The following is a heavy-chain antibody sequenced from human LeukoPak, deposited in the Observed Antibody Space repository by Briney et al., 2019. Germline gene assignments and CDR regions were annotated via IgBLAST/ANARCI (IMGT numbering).Heavy chain of an antibody. D-gene: IGHD5-18*01. Sequence: SVKVSCKASGGTFSSYAISWVRQAPGQGLEWMGGIIPIFGTANYAQKFQGRVTITADESTSTAYMELSSLRSEDTAVYYCARDRGIGYSYGYGSPHYFDYWGQGTPVTVSS. CDR1: GGTFSSYA. CDR2: IIPIFGTA. CDR3: ARDRGIGYSYGYGSPHYFDY. J-gene: IGHJ4*02. V-gene: IGHV1-69*01.